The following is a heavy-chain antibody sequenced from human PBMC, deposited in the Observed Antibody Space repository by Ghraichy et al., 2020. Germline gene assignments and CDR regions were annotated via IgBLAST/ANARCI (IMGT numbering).Heavy chain of an antibody. CDR2: IYYSGST. J-gene: IGHJ4*02. V-gene: IGHV4-59*01. D-gene: IGHD3-9*01. Sequence: SQTLSLTCTVSGGSISSYYWSWIRQPPGKGLEWIGYIYYSGSTNYNPSLKSRVTISVDTSKNQFSLKLSSVTAADTAVYYCAREHYDILTGYHIDYWGQGTLVTVSS. CDR3: AREHYDILTGYHIDY. CDR1: GGSISSYY.